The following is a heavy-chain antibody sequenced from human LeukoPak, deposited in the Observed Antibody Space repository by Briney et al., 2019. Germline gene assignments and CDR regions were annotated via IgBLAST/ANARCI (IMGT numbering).Heavy chain of an antibody. J-gene: IGHJ4*02. CDR3: ARKKVVGATQLDY. V-gene: IGHV1-2*02. CDR1: GYTFTGYY. D-gene: IGHD1-26*01. Sequence: ASVKVSCKASGYTFTGYYIHWVRQAPGQGLEWMGWIKPNSGDTNYAQKFQGRVTMTTDTSTSTAYMELSSLRSDDTAGYYCARKKVVGATQLDYWGQGTLVTV. CDR2: IKPNSGDT.